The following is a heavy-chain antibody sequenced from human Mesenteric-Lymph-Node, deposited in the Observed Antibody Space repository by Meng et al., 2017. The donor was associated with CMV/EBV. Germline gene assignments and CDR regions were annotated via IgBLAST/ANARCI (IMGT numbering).Heavy chain of an antibody. J-gene: IGHJ3*02. Sequence: ASVKVSCKASGYTFTGYYMHWVRQAPGQGLEWMGWINPNSGGTNYAQKFQGRVTMTRDTSNSTAYMELSRLRSDDTAVYYCAREVAEYCSSTSCYIGFGAFDIWGQGTMVTVSS. CDR2: INPNSGGT. CDR3: AREVAEYCSSTSCYIGFGAFDI. V-gene: IGHV1-2*02. CDR1: GYTFTGYY. D-gene: IGHD2-2*02.